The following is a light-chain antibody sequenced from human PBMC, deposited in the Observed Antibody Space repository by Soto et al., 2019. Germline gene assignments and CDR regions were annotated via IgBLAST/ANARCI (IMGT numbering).Light chain of an antibody. CDR2: GAS. J-gene: IGKJ1*01. CDR3: QQCGSSPTWT. Sequence: EIVLTQSPGTLSLSPGERATLSCRASQSVSSIYLAWYQQKPGQAPRLLIYGASRRATGIPDRFSGSGSGTDFTLTINGLEPEDFAVYYCQQCGSSPTWTFGQGTKVDIK. CDR1: QSVSSIY. V-gene: IGKV3-20*01.